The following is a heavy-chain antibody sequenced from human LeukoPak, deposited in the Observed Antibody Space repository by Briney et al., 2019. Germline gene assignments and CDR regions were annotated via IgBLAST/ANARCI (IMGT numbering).Heavy chain of an antibody. J-gene: IGHJ4*02. CDR2: IYYSGST. D-gene: IGHD2-2*01. CDR3: ARDRPGGSSLDY. V-gene: IGHV4-59*01. CDR1: GGSISSYY. Sequence: PSETLSLTCTVSGGSISSYYWSWIRQPPGRGLEWIGYIYYSGSTNYNPSLKSRVTISVDTSKNQFSPKLTSVNAADTAVYYCARDRPGGSSLDYWGQGTLVTVSS.